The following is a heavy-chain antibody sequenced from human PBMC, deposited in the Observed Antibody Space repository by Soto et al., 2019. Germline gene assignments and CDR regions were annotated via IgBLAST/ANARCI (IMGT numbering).Heavy chain of an antibody. V-gene: IGHV1-18*01. Sequence: ASVKVSCKASGYTFTSYGISWVRQAPGQGLEWMGWISAYNGNTNYAQKLQGRVTMTTDTSTSTAYMELRSLRSDDTAVYYCARAVAVAGMSEDAFDIWGQGTMVTVS. J-gene: IGHJ3*02. CDR1: GYTFTSYG. CDR3: ARAVAVAGMSEDAFDI. CDR2: ISAYNGNT. D-gene: IGHD6-19*01.